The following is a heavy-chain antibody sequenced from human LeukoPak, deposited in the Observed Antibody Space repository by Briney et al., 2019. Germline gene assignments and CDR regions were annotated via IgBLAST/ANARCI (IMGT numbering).Heavy chain of an antibody. CDR2: IYTSGST. CDR1: GGSISSYY. J-gene: IGHJ5*02. V-gene: IGHV4-4*07. Sequence: SETLSLTCTVSGGSISSYYWSWIRQPPGKGLEWIGRIYTSGSTNYNPSLKSRVTMSVDTSKNQFSLKLSSVTAADTAVYYYARSLGFRSSTSCYRGCWFDPWGQGTLVTVSS. CDR3: ARSLGFRSSTSCYRGCWFDP. D-gene: IGHD2-2*01.